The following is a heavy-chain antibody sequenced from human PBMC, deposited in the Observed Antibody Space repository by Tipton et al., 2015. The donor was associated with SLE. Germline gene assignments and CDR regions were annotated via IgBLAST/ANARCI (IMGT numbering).Heavy chain of an antibody. J-gene: IGHJ4*02. D-gene: IGHD3-10*01. CDR2: IYSTGTT. CDR1: GGSISHSH. Sequence: GLVKPSETLSLTCSVSGGSISHSHWSWIRQPPGKGLEWIGYIYSTGTTKYNPSLNGRLTILVDTSKNHLSLKMTSVTAADTAIYYCATFKWDLFNSWGQGTLVTVSS. V-gene: IGHV4-59*01. CDR3: ATFKWDLFNS.